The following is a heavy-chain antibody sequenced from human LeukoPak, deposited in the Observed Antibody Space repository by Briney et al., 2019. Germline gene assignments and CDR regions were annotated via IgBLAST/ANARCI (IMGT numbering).Heavy chain of an antibody. CDR2: ISAYNGNT. V-gene: IGHV1-18*01. CDR3: ARDEGEGSGWTTYFDY. Sequence: ASVKVSCKASGYTFTSYGISWVRQAPGQELEWMGWISAYNGNTNYAQKLQGRVTMTTDTSTSTAYMELRSLRSDDTAVYYCARDEGEGSGWTTYFDYWGQGTLVTVSS. D-gene: IGHD6-19*01. J-gene: IGHJ4*02. CDR1: GYTFTSYG.